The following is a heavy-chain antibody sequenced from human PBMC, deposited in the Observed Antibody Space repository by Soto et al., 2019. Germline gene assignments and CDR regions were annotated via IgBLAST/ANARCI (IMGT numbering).Heavy chain of an antibody. CDR2: IYPGDHET. CDR3: ARSPRSSPYFDY. V-gene: IGHV5-51*01. J-gene: IGHJ4*02. Sequence: GESLKISCQCSGYTFSNFWIGWVRQLPGKGLEWMGIIYPGDHETRYSPSFHGKVTISADKSINTAYLQWNSLEASDTAYYFCARSPRSSPYFDYWGQGALVTVSS. D-gene: IGHD6-13*01. CDR1: GYTFSNFW.